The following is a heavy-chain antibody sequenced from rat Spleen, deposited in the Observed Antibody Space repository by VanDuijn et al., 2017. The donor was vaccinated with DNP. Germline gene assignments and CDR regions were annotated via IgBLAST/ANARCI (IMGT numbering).Heavy chain of an antibody. D-gene: IGHD4-1*01. J-gene: IGHJ2*01. Sequence: QVQLKESGPGLVQPSQTLSLTCTVSGFSLTNYNVHWIRQPPGKGLEWMGIIWTGGSTEYNSALKSRLSISRDTSKNQIFLKMNSLQTEDSATYYCARDWDGYNIDYWGQGLMVTVSS. CDR1: GFSLTNYN. V-gene: IGHV2-30*01. CDR3: ARDWDGYNIDY. CDR2: IWTGGST.